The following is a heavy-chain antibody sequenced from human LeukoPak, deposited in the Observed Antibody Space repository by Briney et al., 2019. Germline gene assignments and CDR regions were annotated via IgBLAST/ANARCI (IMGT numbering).Heavy chain of an antibody. CDR1: GYTFTGYY. Sequence: ASVKVSCKASGYTFTGYYMHWVRQAPGQGLEWMGWINPNSGGTNYAQKFQGRVTMTRDTSISIAYMELSRLRSDDTAVYYCAREGEYYDFWSGPPPYNWFDPWGQGTLVTVSS. CDR3: AREGEYYDFWSGPPPYNWFDP. V-gene: IGHV1-2*02. CDR2: INPNSGGT. D-gene: IGHD3-3*01. J-gene: IGHJ5*02.